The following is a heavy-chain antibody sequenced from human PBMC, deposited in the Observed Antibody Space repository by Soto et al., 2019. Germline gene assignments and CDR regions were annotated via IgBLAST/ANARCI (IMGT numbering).Heavy chain of an antibody. V-gene: IGHV3-9*01. Sequence: GGSLRLSCAASGFTFDDYAMHWVRQAPGKGLEWVSGISWNSGSIGYADSVKGRFTISRDNAKNSLYLQMNSLRAEDTALYYCAKDYGLIPDYYYMDVWGKGTTVTVSS. J-gene: IGHJ6*03. CDR3: AKDYGLIPDYYYMDV. CDR1: GFTFDDYA. CDR2: ISWNSGSI. D-gene: IGHD3-10*01.